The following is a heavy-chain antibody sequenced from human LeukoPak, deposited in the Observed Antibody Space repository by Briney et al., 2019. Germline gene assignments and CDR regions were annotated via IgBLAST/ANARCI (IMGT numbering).Heavy chain of an antibody. Sequence: SKTLSLTCNVSGGSISSYSGSWIRQPPGKGLEWMGYIYYSGRTNYNPSPKSRVTISVDRSKNQFSLILKSVTAADTAVYFYARGDYYGGRFDPWGQGTLVTVSS. CDR1: GGSISSYS. CDR3: ARGDYYGGRFDP. J-gene: IGHJ5*02. CDR2: IYYSGRT. D-gene: IGHD1-26*01. V-gene: IGHV4-59*01.